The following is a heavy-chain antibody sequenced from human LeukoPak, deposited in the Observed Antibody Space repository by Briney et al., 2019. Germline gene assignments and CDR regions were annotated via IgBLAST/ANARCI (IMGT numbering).Heavy chain of an antibody. V-gene: IGHV1-69*05. CDR1: GGTFSSYA. J-gene: IGHJ5*02. CDR2: IIPIFGTA. CDR3: AYNGDYNWFDP. D-gene: IGHD1-1*01. Sequence: GASVKVSCKASGGTFSSYAISWVRQAPGQRLEWMGGIIPIFGTANYAQKLQGRVTITTDESTSTAYMELSSLRSEDTAVYYCAYNGDYNWFDPWGQGTLVTVSS.